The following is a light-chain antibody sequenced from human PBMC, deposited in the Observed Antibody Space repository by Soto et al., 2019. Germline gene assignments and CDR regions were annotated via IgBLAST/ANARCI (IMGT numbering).Light chain of an antibody. Sequence: QSALTQPASVSGSPGQSITISCTGTSSDVGGYNYVSWYQQHPGKAPKLMIYEVSNRPSGVSNRFSGSKSGNTASLTISGLQAEDEADYYCSSYAGSGTSGYVFGSGTKLTVL. V-gene: IGLV2-14*01. J-gene: IGLJ1*01. CDR3: SSYAGSGTSGYV. CDR2: EVS. CDR1: SSDVGGYNY.